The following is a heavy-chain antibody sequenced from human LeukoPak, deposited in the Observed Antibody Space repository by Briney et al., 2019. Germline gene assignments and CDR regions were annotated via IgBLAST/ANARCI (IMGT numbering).Heavy chain of an antibody. CDR3: ATIQRDHAFDI. V-gene: IGHV4-34*01. D-gene: IGHD6-25*01. CDR1: GGSFSGYY. CDR2: INQSGST. Sequence: SETLSLTCAVYGGSFSGYYWSWIRQPPGKGLEWIGEINQSGSTNYNPSLKSRVTVSVDTSKNQFSLKLSSVTAADTAVYYCATIQRDHAFDIWGQGTMVTVSS. J-gene: IGHJ3*02.